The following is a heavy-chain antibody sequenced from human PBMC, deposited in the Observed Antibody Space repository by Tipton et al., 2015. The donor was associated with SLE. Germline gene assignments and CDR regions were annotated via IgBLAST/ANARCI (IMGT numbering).Heavy chain of an antibody. CDR1: GFTFTSFA. CDR2: ISGSGGRT. D-gene: IGHD6-13*01. J-gene: IGHJ4*02. Sequence: SLRLSCAASGFTFTSFAMTWVRQAPGKGLEWVAIISGSGGRTNYADSVKGRFTISRDNSKKTLYLQMSSLRGEDTAVYYCANLPGEGYYSRKWYQDYWGQGTLVTVSS. CDR3: ANLPGEGYYSRKWYQDY. V-gene: IGHV3-23*01.